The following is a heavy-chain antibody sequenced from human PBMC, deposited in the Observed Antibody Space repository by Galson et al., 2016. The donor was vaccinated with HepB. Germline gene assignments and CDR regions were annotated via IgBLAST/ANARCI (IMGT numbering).Heavy chain of an antibody. CDR1: GYTFTTYA. V-gene: IGHV1-3*01. CDR2: INAANGDT. D-gene: IGHD5-12*01. Sequence: SVKVSCKASGYTFTTYAMYWVRQAPGQRLEWMGWINAANGDTKYSQKLQGRGTITWDTSANTAYMELSSLRSEDTDVYYCARGPIVATVDYYYYGLDVWGQATTVTVSS. J-gene: IGHJ6*02. CDR3: ARGPIVATVDYYYYGLDV.